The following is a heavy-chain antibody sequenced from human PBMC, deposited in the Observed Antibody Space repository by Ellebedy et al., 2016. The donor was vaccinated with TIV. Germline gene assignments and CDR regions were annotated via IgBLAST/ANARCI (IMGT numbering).Heavy chain of an antibody. CDR2: IYYSGTT. Sequence: MPSETLSLTCTVPGGSVSTYYWSWIRQPPGKGLEWIGYIYYSGTTNYNHSLKSRVTFSVDTSRNQFSLRMISVTAADTAIYFCARRRVVGAAPNGFDIWGQGTMVTVSS. V-gene: IGHV4-59*08. D-gene: IGHD2-15*01. J-gene: IGHJ3*02. CDR3: ARRRVVGAAPNGFDI. CDR1: GGSVSTYY.